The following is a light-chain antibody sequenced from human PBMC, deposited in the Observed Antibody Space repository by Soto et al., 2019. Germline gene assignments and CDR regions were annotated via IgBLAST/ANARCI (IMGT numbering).Light chain of an antibody. V-gene: IGKV1-5*03. CDR2: KAS. Sequence: DIQMTQSPSTLSASVGDRVTITCRASQSISSWLAWYQQKPGKAPNLLIYKASSLESGVPSRFSGSGSGTEFTLTINSLQPDDFATYYCQHYNNYLWTFGQGTKVEIK. J-gene: IGKJ1*01. CDR1: QSISSW. CDR3: QHYNNYLWT.